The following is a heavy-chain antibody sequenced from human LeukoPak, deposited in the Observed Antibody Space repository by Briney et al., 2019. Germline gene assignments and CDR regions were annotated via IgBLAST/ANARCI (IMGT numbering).Heavy chain of an antibody. V-gene: IGHV3-7*01. Sequence: GGSLRLSCAASGFPFSSYWMSWVRQAPGKGLEWVANIKQDGSGKYYVDSVKGRFTISRDNAKNSLYLQMNSLRAEDTAVYYCARDRHWGILAGTNFDSWGQGTLVTVSS. CDR2: IKQDGSGK. J-gene: IGHJ4*02. D-gene: IGHD6-13*01. CDR3: ARDRHWGILAGTNFDS. CDR1: GFPFSSYW.